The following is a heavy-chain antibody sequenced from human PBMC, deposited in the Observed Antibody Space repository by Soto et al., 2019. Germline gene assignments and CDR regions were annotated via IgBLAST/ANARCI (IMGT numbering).Heavy chain of an antibody. CDR3: AQRWGGYGVVTTFKH. CDR2: IYWDDDR. V-gene: IGHV2-5*02. J-gene: IGHJ1*01. Sequence: QVLLKESGPTQVKPTQTLTLTCSFSGFSFRNSGVGVGWIRQPPGKALEWLPLIYWDDDRRYSPSLKDKLTITKDTSKSQVVLTVTNVDTADTGTYYCAQRWGGYGVVTTFKHWGQGIPVTVAS. CDR1: GFSFRNSGVG. D-gene: IGHD3-3*01.